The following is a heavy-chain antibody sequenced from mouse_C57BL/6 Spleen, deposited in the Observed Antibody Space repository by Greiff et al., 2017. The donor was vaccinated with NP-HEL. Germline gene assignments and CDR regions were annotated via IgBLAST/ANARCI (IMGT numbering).Heavy chain of an antibody. CDR3: ASGLSSWFAY. Sequence: EVQLQQSGPELVKPGASVKISCKASGYTFTDYYMNWVKQSHGKSLEWIGDINPNNGGTSYNQKFKGKATLTVDKSSSTAYMELRSLTSEDSAVYYCASGLSSWFAYWGQGTLVTVSA. J-gene: IGHJ3*01. CDR2: INPNNGGT. CDR1: GYTFTDYY. V-gene: IGHV1-26*01.